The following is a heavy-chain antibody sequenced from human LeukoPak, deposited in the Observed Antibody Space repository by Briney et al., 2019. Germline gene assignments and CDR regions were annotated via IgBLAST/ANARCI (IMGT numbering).Heavy chain of an antibody. V-gene: IGHV3-21*01. D-gene: IGHD5-24*01. CDR2: ISSSSSYI. Sequence: GGSLRLSCAASGFTFSSYEMNWVRQAPGKGLEWVSSISSSSSYIYYADSVKGRFTISRDNAKNSLYLQMNSLRAEDTAVYYCARDTEMATIVHYYYYMDVWGKGTTVTVSS. J-gene: IGHJ6*03. CDR3: ARDTEMATIVHYYYYMDV. CDR1: GFTFSSYE.